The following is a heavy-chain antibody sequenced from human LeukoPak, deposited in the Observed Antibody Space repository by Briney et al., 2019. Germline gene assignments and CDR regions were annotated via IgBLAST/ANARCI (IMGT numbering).Heavy chain of an antibody. J-gene: IGHJ3*02. CDR2: IYYSGST. Sequence: SQTLSLTCAVSGGSISSGGYSWSWIRQPPGKGLEWIGYIYYSGSTNYNPSLKSRVTISVDTSKNQLSLKLSSVTAADTAVYYCARDSRRELLHAFDIWGQGTMVTVSS. D-gene: IGHD1-26*01. CDR3: ARDSRRELLHAFDI. CDR1: GGSISSGGYS. V-gene: IGHV4-61*08.